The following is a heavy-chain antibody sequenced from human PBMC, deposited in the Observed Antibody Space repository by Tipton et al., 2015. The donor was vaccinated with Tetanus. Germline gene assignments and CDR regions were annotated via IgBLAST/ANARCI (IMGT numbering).Heavy chain of an antibody. D-gene: IGHD3-3*01. CDR3: VRHQREGFLEWLLSSFDY. Sequence: LRLSCTVSGGSINNYYWGWIRQPPGKGLEWIGSIYYSGSTYYNPSLKSRVTISVDTSKNQFSLKLSSVTAADTAVYYCVRHQREGFLEWLLSSFDYWGQGTLVTVSS. CDR2: IYYSGST. J-gene: IGHJ4*02. CDR1: GGSINNYY. V-gene: IGHV4-39*01.